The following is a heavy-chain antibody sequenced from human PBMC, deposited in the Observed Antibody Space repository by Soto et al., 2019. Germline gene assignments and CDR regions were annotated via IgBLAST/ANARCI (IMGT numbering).Heavy chain of an antibody. CDR2: IYWDDDK. J-gene: IGHJ5*02. CDR1: GFSLSTSGVG. Sequence: SGPTREPTQTLTLTCTFSGFSLSTSGVGVGWIRQPPGKALEWLALIYWDDDKRYSPSLKSRLTITKDTSKNQVVLTMTNMDPVDTATYYCAHNRPPLYYYGSGSYFWAWFDPWGQGTLVTVSS. V-gene: IGHV2-5*02. CDR3: AHNRPPLYYYGSGSYFWAWFDP. D-gene: IGHD3-10*01.